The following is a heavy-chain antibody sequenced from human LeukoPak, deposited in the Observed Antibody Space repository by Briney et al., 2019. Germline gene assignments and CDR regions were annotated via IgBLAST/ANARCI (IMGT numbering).Heavy chain of an antibody. V-gene: IGHV1-69*13. Sequence: GASVKVSCKASGGTFSSYAISWVRQAPGQGLEWMGGIIPIFGTANYAQKFQGRVTITADESTSTAYIELRSLRSEDTAMYYCARGSTSDWPLDHWGQETLVTISS. CDR3: ARGSTSDWPLDH. D-gene: IGHD2-2*01. CDR2: IIPIFGTA. J-gene: IGHJ4*02. CDR1: GGTFSSYA.